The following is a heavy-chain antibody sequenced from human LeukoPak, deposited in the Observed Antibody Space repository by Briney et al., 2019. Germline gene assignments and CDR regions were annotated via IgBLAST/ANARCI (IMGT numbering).Heavy chain of an antibody. D-gene: IGHD1-26*01. CDR1: GFTFSSYA. V-gene: IGHV3-30-3*01. CDR2: ISYDGSNK. J-gene: IGHJ4*02. CDR3: ARGDLVVATMGRVGY. Sequence: GGSLRLSCAASGFTFSSYAMHWVRQAPGKGLEWVAVISYDGSNKYYADSVKGRFTISRDNTKNTLYLQMNSLRADDTAVYYCARGDLVVATMGRVGYCGQGSLVTVSS.